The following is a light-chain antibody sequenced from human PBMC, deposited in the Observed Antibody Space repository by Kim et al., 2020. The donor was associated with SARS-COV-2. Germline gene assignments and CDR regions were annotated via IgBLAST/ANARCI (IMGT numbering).Light chain of an antibody. CDR1: SSNIGAGYD. CDR2: GNS. J-gene: IGLJ3*02. CDR3: QSFDSSLSGSV. Sequence: QSVLTQPPSVFGAPGQRVTISCTGSSSNIGAGYDVHWYQQLPGRAPKLLIYGNSNRPSGVPDRFSGSKSGTSASLVITGLQAEDEADFYCQSFDSSLSGSVFGGGTQLTVL. V-gene: IGLV1-40*01.